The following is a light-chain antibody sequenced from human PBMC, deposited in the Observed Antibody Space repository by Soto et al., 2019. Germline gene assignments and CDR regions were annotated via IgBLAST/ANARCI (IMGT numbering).Light chain of an antibody. CDR1: QSVSSN. V-gene: IGKV3D-15*01. CDR3: QKYKNWPPYP. Sequence: EIVMTQSPATLSVSPGERATLSCRASQSVSSNLAWYQQKPGQAPRLLIHGASTRATGIAARFSGSGSGTEFTLTFRGLQSEDFAVYYCQKYKNWPPYPFGRGTK. J-gene: IGKJ2*01. CDR2: GAS.